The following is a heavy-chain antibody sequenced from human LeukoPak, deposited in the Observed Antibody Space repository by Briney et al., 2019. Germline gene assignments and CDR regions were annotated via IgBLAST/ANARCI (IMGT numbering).Heavy chain of an antibody. Sequence: EASVKVSCKASGYTFTSYGISWVRQAPGQGLEWMGWISAYNGNTNYAQKLQGRVTMTTDTSTSTAYMELRSLRSEDMAVYYCARGISSGWDNWFDPWGQGTLVTVSS. CDR2: ISAYNGNT. D-gene: IGHD6-19*01. J-gene: IGHJ5*02. CDR1: GYTFTSYG. CDR3: ARGISSGWDNWFDP. V-gene: IGHV1-18*03.